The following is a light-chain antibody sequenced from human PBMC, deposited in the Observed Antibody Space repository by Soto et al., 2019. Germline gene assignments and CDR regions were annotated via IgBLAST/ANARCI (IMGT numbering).Light chain of an antibody. J-gene: IGKJ1*01. CDR3: QQRSNWPPWT. CDR1: QSVSSY. V-gene: IGKV3-11*01. CDR2: DAS. Sequence: EIVLTQSPATLSLSPGERATLSCRASQSVSSYLAWYQQKPGQAPRLLIYDASNRATGIPARFSGSGSGTVFTLTISSLDPDDFAVYYCQQRSNWPPWTFGQGTKVEIK.